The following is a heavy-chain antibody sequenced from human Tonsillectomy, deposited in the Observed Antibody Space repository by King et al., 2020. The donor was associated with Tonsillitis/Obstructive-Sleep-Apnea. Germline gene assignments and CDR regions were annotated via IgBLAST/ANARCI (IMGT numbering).Heavy chain of an antibody. J-gene: IGHJ4*02. Sequence: VQLVESGGGLIQPGGSLRLSCAASGFTVSGNSMSWVRQAPGTGLEWVSVIYSGGRTYYADSVKGRFTISRDNSKNTLYFQMNSLRAEETAVYYCAREMDVGAYDYWGQGTLVTVSS. D-gene: IGHD1-26*01. CDR3: AREMDVGAYDY. V-gene: IGHV3-53*01. CDR2: IYSGGRT. CDR1: GFTVSGNS.